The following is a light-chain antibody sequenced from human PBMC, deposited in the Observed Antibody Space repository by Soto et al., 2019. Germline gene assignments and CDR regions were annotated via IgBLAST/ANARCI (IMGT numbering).Light chain of an antibody. V-gene: IGKV3-15*01. CDR3: HQYNTWPWT. CDR1: QSVSSN. Sequence: EIVMPQSPATLSVSPGERATLSCRASQSVSSNLAWYQQKPGQAPRLLIYGASTRATGIPATFSGSGSGTEFSLTISSLQSEDFTVYFCHQYNTWPWTFGQGPKVEI. J-gene: IGKJ1*01. CDR2: GAS.